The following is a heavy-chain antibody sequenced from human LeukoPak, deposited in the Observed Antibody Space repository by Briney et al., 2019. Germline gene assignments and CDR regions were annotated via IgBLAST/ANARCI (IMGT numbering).Heavy chain of an antibody. Sequence: PSETLSLTCAVYGGSFSGYYWSWIRQPPGKGLEWIGEINHSGSTNYNPSLKSRVTISVDTSKNQFSLKLSSVTAADTAVYYCARVRGAMVRGVKFGFKFDPWGQGTLVTVSS. J-gene: IGHJ5*02. CDR3: ARVRGAMVRGVKFGFKFDP. V-gene: IGHV4-34*01. D-gene: IGHD3-10*01. CDR2: INHSGST. CDR1: GGSFSGYY.